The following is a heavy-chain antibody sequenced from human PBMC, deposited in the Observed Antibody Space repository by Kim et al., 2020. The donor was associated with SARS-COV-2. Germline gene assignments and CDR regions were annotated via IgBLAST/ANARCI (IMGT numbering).Heavy chain of an antibody. V-gene: IGHV4-61*02. J-gene: IGHJ5*02. D-gene: IGHD2-8*01. Sequence: SETLSLTCTVSGGSISSGSYYWSWIRQPAGKGLEWIGRIYTSGSTNYNPSLKSRVTISVDTSKNQFSLKLSSVTAADTAVYYCARDVVMYNWFDPWGQGNLVTVSS. CDR1: GGSISSGSYY. CDR2: IYTSGST. CDR3: ARDVVMYNWFDP.